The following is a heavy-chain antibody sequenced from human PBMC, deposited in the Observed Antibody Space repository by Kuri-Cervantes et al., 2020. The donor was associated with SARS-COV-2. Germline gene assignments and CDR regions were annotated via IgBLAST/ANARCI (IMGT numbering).Heavy chain of an antibody. CDR3: ASWGRDMTTVTWVDS. CDR1: GYTFTSYC. D-gene: IGHD4-17*01. CDR2: INPYNGNT. J-gene: IGHJ4*02. Sequence: ASVKVSCKASGYTFTSYCISWVRQAPGQGLEWMGWINPYNGNTSYAQKLQGRVTMTTDTSTSTAYMELRSLRSDDTAVYYCASWGRDMTTVTWVDSWGQGTLVTVSS. V-gene: IGHV1-18*01.